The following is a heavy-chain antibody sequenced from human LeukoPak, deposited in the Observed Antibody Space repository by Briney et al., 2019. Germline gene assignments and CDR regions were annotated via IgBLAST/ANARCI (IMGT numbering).Heavy chain of an antibody. CDR2: INHSGSA. D-gene: IGHD6-13*01. V-gene: IGHV4-34*01. Sequence: SETLSLTCAVYGGSFSGYYWSWIRQPPGKGLEWIGGINHSGSANYNPSLKSRVTISVDTSKNQFSLKLSSVTAADTAVYYCARVLSSSWYNYYYYYMDVWGKGTTVTVSS. J-gene: IGHJ6*03. CDR3: ARVLSSSWYNYYYYYMDV. CDR1: GGSFSGYY.